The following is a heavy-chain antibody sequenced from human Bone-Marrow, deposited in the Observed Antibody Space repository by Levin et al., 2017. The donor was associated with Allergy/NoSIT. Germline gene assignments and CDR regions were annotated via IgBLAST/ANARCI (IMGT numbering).Heavy chain of an antibody. V-gene: IGHV3-30*19. CDR2: IPSDTHNQ. Sequence: HPGGSLRLSCVTSGFTFRNYGMHWVRQAPGKGLEWVAVIPSDTHNQNYADSVKGRFIVSRDNAWNTLFLQMNSLRPDDTATYYCAKEAGPWAHFDFWGQGAPVIVTS. CDR1: GFTFRNYG. D-gene: IGHD3-16*01. J-gene: IGHJ4*02. CDR3: AKEAGPWAHFDF.